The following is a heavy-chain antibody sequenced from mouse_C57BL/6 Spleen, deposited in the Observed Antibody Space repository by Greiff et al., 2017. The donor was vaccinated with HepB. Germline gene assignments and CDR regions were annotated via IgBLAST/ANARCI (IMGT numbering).Heavy chain of an antibody. J-gene: IGHJ1*03. Sequence: EVQLQQSGPELVKPGASVKISCKASGYTFTDYYMNWVKQSHGKSLEWIGDINPYNGGTSYNQKFKGKATLTVDKSSSTAYMELNSLTSEDSAVYYCAREGSSYLDWYFDVWGTGTTVTVSS. CDR2: INPYNGGT. V-gene: IGHV1-26*01. CDR3: AREGSSYLDWYFDV. D-gene: IGHD1-1*01. CDR1: GYTFTDYY.